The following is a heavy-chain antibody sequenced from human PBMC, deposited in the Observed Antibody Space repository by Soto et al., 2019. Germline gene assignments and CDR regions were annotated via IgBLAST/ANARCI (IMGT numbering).Heavy chain of an antibody. CDR1: GYTFTSYG. Sequence: QVQLVQSGAAVKKPGASVKVSCKASGYTFTSYGITWVRQAPGQGLEWMGWISAYNGNTNYAQKLQGRVTMTTDTSTSTAYMELRSLRSDDTAVYYCARAKAGTVTTSCWYFDLWGRGTLVTVSS. V-gene: IGHV1-18*01. J-gene: IGHJ2*01. D-gene: IGHD4-17*01. CDR3: ARAKAGTVTTSCWYFDL. CDR2: ISAYNGNT.